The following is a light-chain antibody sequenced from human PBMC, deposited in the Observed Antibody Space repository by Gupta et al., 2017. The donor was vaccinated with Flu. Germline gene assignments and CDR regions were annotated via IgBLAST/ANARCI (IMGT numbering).Light chain of an antibody. J-gene: IGKJ4*01. CDR1: QNLLFSSSGKGY. Sequence: RSSQNLLFSSSGKGYLAWYQQKPRQPPKLLIYWASTRASGVPDRFSGSGSGTDCTLTINNLQAEDVAVYYCQQYYATLALTFGGGTKVEIK. CDR2: WAS. V-gene: IGKV4-1*01. CDR3: QQYYATLALT.